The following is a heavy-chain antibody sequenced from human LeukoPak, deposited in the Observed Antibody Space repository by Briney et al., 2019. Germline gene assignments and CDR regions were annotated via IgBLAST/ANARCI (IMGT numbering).Heavy chain of an antibody. J-gene: IGHJ5*02. CDR2: IYYSGST. V-gene: IGHV4-39*01. D-gene: IGHD3-3*01. CDR3: AIHFWSGYSGWFDP. Sequence: SETLSLTCTVSGGSISSSSYYWGWIRQPPGKGLEWIGSIYYSGSTYYNPSLKSRVTISVDTSKNQFSLKLSSVTAADTAVYYCAIHFWSGYSGWFDPWGQGTLVTVSS. CDR1: GGSISSSSYY.